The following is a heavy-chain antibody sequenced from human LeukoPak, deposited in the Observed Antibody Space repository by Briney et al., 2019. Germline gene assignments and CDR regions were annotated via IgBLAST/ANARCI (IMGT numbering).Heavy chain of an antibody. D-gene: IGHD3-10*01. CDR3: ARDLYYYGSGSFGKYYYYGMDV. CDR2: IRYDGSNK. J-gene: IGHJ6*02. CDR1: GFTFSTYG. Sequence: GGSLRLSCAASGFTFSTYGMLWVRQAPGQGPEWVALIRYDGSNKYYADSVKGRFTISRDNSKNTLYLQMNSLRAEDTAVYYCARDLYYYGSGSFGKYYYYGMDVWAKGPRSPSP. V-gene: IGHV3-30*02.